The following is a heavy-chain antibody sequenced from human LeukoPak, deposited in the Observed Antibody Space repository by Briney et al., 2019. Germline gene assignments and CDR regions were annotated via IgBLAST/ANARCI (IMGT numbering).Heavy chain of an antibody. J-gene: IGHJ4*02. V-gene: IGHV3-23*01. CDR1: GFIFSNYG. D-gene: IGHD6-13*01. Sequence: PGGSLRLSCAASGFIFSNYGVTWVRQAPGKGLEWVASISNGGEDTYYADSVKGRFTISRVNSKNTLYLQMNSLRAEDTAVYYYARFQQQLAYYFVYWGQGTLVTVSS. CDR3: ARFQQQLAYYFVY. CDR2: ISNGGEDT.